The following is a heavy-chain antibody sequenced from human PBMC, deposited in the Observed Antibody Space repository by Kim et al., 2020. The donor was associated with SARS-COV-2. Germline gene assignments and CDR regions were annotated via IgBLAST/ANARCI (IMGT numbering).Heavy chain of an antibody. V-gene: IGHV4-34*01. J-gene: IGHJ4*02. CDR2: INHSGST. Sequence: SETLSLTCAVYGGSFSGYYWSWIRQPPGKGLEWIGEINHSGSTNYNPSLKSRVTISVDTSKNQFSLKLSSVTAADTAVYYCARGAPTLRLRAIAAAGTLFDYRGQGTLVTVSS. CDR3: ARGAPTLRLRAIAAAGTLFDY. CDR1: GGSFSGYY. D-gene: IGHD6-13*01.